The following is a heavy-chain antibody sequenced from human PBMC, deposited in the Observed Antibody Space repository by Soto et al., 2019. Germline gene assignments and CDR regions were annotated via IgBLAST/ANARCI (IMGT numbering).Heavy chain of an antibody. CDR3: AKIPSGINAFHI. CDR1: GGSFNTNT. Sequence: SVKVSCKASGGSFNTNTFNWVRQAPGLGLEWLGGIIPMLGTPDNAERFQGRVTITTDESTSTAYMELSSLTSDDTAVYYCAKIPSGINAFHIWGQGTMVTVSS. D-gene: IGHD1-26*01. CDR2: IIPMLGTP. V-gene: IGHV1-69*05. J-gene: IGHJ3*02.